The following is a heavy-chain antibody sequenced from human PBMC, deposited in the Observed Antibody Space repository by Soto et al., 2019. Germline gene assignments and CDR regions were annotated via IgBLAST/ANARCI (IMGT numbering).Heavy chain of an antibody. CDR2: INPKFGDT. Sequence: QVQLVQSGAEVKEPGDSVRVSCEASGYTFTAYYIHWVRQAHGQGREWMGWINPKFGDTTYAQDFQGRVSMTRDMSISTVYMELSRLTSDDTAIYYCARNMDYYYGRGSGNGHGVWGQGTTVTVFS. V-gene: IGHV1-2*02. CDR3: ARNMDYYYGRGSGNGHGV. J-gene: IGHJ6*02. D-gene: IGHD3-10*02. CDR1: GYTFTAYY.